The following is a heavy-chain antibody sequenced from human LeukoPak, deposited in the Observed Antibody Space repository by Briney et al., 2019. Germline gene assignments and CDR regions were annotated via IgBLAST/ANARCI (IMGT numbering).Heavy chain of an antibody. D-gene: IGHD6-6*01. CDR2: IYYSGST. Sequence: SETLSLTCTVSGGSISSGGYYWSWIRQHPGKGLEWIGYIYYSGSTYYNPSLKSRVTISVDTSKNQFSLNLNSVSAADTAVYYCARGGAARLHFQNWGQGTLVTVSS. J-gene: IGHJ1*01. CDR1: GGSISSGGYY. CDR3: ARGGAARLHFQN. V-gene: IGHV4-31*03.